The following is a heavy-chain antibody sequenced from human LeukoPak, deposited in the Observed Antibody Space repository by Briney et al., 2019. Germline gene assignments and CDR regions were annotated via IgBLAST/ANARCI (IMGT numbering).Heavy chain of an antibody. CDR2: ISSSGGSGNI. CDR1: GLTLSDYY. CDR3: GRDGHRPNDAFDI. Sequence: GGSLRLSCAASGLTLSDYYMTWIRQAPGKGLEWVSYISSSGGSGNIYYADSVKGRFTISRDNAKNSSYLQMNSLTAEDTAMYYCGRDGHRPNDAFDIWGQGTMVTVSS. V-gene: IGHV3-11*04. J-gene: IGHJ3*02.